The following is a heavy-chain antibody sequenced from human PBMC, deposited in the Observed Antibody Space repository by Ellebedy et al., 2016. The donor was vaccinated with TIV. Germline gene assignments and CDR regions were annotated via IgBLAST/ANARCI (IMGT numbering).Heavy chain of an antibody. Sequence: GESLKIPCAASGFTFSSYSMTCVRQAPGKGLECVSVLYSGGSTYYADSVKGRFTISRDNSKNTLYLQMNSLRAEDTAVYYCARVDYYGSGMDVWGQGTTVTVSS. CDR3: ARVDYYGSGMDV. CDR2: LYSGGST. V-gene: IGHV3-66*01. CDR1: GFTFSSYS. J-gene: IGHJ6*02. D-gene: IGHD3-10*01.